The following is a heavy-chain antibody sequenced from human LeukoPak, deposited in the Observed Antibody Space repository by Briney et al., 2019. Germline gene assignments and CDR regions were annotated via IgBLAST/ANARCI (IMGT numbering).Heavy chain of an antibody. CDR2: ISGSGGST. Sequence: PGGSLRLSCAASGFTFSSYAMSWVRQAPGKGLEWVSAISGSGGSTYYADSVKGRFTISRDNSKNTLYLQMNSLRAEDTAVYYCAKTHRGSGSYPYYFDYWGQGTLVTVSS. CDR1: GFTFSSYA. J-gene: IGHJ4*02. D-gene: IGHD3-10*01. CDR3: AKTHRGSGSYPYYFDY. V-gene: IGHV3-23*01.